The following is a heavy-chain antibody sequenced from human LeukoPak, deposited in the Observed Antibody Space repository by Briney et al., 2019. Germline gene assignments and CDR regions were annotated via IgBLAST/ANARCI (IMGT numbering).Heavy chain of an antibody. CDR1: GYTFTSYA. V-gene: IGHV7-4-1*02. D-gene: IGHD6-13*01. CDR3: AREDRPGYSSSWYDVPCVY. CDR2: INTNTGNP. J-gene: IGHJ4*02. Sequence: GASVKVSCKASGYTFTSYAMNWVRQAPGQGLEWMGWINTNTGNPTYAQGFTGRFVFSLDTSVSTAYLQISSLKAEDTAVYYCAREDRPGYSSSWYDVPCVYWGQGTLVTVSS.